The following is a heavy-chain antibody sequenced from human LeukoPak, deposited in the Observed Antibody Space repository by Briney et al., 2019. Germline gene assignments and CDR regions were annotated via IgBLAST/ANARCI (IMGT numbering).Heavy chain of an antibody. J-gene: IGHJ4*02. Sequence: GGSLRLSCAASGFTFSSYGMHWVRQAPGKGLEWVSFIRYDGSNEYYADSVRGRFTISRDNSKNTLYLQMNSLRAEDTAVYYCAKIAPTYYYDSSGPVRYWGQGTLVTVSS. D-gene: IGHD3-22*01. CDR2: IRYDGSNE. CDR3: AKIAPTYYYDSSGPVRY. V-gene: IGHV3-30*02. CDR1: GFTFSSYG.